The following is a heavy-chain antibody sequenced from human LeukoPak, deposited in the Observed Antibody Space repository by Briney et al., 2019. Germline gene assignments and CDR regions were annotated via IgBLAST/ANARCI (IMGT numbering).Heavy chain of an antibody. D-gene: IGHD4-17*01. CDR3: VRGKTTVTTWFDP. V-gene: IGHV3-21*01. Sequence: GGSLRLSCAASGFTFSSYWMHWVRQAPGKGLEWVSSISSTSSYIYYADSVKGRFTISRDNAKNSLYLQMNSLRAEDTAVYYCVRGKTTVTTWFDPWGQGTLVTVSS. CDR2: ISSTSSYI. J-gene: IGHJ5*02. CDR1: GFTFSSYW.